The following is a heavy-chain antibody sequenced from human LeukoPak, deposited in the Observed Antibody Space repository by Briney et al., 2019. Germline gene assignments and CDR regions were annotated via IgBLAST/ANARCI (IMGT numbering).Heavy chain of an antibody. CDR3: ARDRTYCGGDCYEPSYYYYGMDV. Sequence: GASVKVSCKASGGTFSSYAISWVRQAPGQGLEWMGGIIPIFGTANYAQKFQGRVTITADESTSTAYMELSSLSSEDTAVYYCARDRTYCGGDCYEPSYYYYGMDVWGKGTTVTVSS. CDR2: IIPIFGTA. CDR1: GGTFSSYA. D-gene: IGHD2-21*02. V-gene: IGHV1-69*13. J-gene: IGHJ6*04.